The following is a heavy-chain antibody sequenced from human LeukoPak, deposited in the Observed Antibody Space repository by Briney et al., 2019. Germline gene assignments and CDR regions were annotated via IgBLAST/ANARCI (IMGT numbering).Heavy chain of an antibody. CDR2: IYYSGST. D-gene: IGHD4-17*01. Sequence: ASETLSLTCTVSGGSISSGGYYWSWIRQHPGKGLEWIGYIYYSGSTYYNPSLKSRVTISVDTSKNQFSLKLSSVTAADTAVYYCARAGDYGDPMGRFDYWGQGTLVTVSS. V-gene: IGHV4-31*03. J-gene: IGHJ4*02. CDR3: ARAGDYGDPMGRFDY. CDR1: GGSISSGGYY.